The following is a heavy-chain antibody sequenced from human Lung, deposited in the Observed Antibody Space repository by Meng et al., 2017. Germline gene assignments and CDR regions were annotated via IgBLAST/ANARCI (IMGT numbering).Heavy chain of an antibody. D-gene: IGHD6-19*01. CDR2: IYHSGST. V-gene: IGHV4-4*02. J-gene: IGHJ4*02. CDR1: AGSISSSNW. Sequence: QVLRQVSGLGFVQPSATLSPPVAVSAGSISSSNWWSWVRQPPGKGLEWIGEIYHSGSTNYNPSLKSRVTISVDKSKNQFSLKLSSVTAADTAVYYCARRGLWLDPQNFDYWGQGTRVTVSS. CDR3: ARRGLWLDPQNFDY.